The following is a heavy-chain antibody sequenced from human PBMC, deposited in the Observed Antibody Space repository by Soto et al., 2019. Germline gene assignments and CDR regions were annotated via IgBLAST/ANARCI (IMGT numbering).Heavy chain of an antibody. V-gene: IGHV3-30-3*01. CDR2: ISYDGSNK. CDR1: GFTFSSYA. Sequence: GGSLRLSCAASGFTFSSYAMHWVRQAPGKGLEWVAVISYDGSNKYYADSVKGRFTISRDNSKNTLYLQMNSLRAEDTAVYYCASELVSLPLHFDYWGQGTLVTVSS. D-gene: IGHD6-6*01. J-gene: IGHJ4*02. CDR3: ASELVSLPLHFDY.